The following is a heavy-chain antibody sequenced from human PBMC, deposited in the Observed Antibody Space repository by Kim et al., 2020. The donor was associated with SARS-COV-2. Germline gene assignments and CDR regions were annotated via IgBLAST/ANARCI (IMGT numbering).Heavy chain of an antibody. D-gene: IGHD3-10*01. V-gene: IGHV4-39*01. Sequence: SETLSLTCTVSGGSISSSSYYWGWIRQPPGKGLEWIGSIYYSGSTYYNPSLKSRVPISVDTSKNQFSLKLSSVTAADTAVYYCASIESHMVRGVIGPFYFDYWGQETLVPVSS. CDR1: GGSISSSSYY. J-gene: IGHJ4*02. CDR3: ASIESHMVRGVIGPFYFDY. CDR2: IYYSGST.